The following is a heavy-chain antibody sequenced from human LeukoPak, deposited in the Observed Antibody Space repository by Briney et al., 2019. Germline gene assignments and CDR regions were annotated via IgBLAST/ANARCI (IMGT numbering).Heavy chain of an antibody. J-gene: IGHJ4*02. CDR1: GFTFSSYS. CDR2: ISNSSSYI. D-gene: IGHD2-15*01. V-gene: IGHV3-21*01. CDR3: ARAPLGYCSGGSCYDLDY. Sequence: PGGSLRLSCAASGFTFSSYSMNWVRQAPGKGLEWVASISNSSSYIYYADSVKGRFTISRDNAKNSLYLQMNSLRAEDTAVYYCARAPLGYCSGGSCYDLDYWGQGTLVTVSS.